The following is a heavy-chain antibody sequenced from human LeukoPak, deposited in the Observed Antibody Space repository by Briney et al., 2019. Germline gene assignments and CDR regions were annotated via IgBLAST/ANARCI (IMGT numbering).Heavy chain of an antibody. J-gene: IGHJ6*02. D-gene: IGHD4-17*01. V-gene: IGHV1-8*01. CDR1: GYTFTSYD. Sequence: GASVKVSCKASGYTFTSYDINWVRQATGQGLEWMGWMNPNSGNTGYAQKFQGRVTMTRNTSISTAYMELSSLRSEDTAVYYCARVYNGDYSYYYYGMDVWGQGTTVTVSS. CDR2: MNPNSGNT. CDR3: ARVYNGDYSYYYYGMDV.